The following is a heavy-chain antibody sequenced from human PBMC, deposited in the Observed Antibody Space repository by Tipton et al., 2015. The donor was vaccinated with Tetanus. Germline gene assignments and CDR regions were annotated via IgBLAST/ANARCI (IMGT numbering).Heavy chain of an antibody. D-gene: IGHD3-16*01. J-gene: IGHJ3*01. V-gene: IGHV3-15*01. CDR1: GIIFNDAW. Sequence: SLRLSCTVTGIIFNDAWMSWVRQAPGKGPEWIGRILGGSSPGATDYAAPVKGRFTIFRDNARDSLTLQMDSLRDEDTAVYYCARDHLKGARGGRFAFDLWGQGTMVTVSS. CDR3: ARDHLKGARGGRFAFDL. CDR2: ILGGSSPGAT.